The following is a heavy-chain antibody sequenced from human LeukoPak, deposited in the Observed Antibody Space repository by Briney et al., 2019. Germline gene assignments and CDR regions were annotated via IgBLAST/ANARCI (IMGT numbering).Heavy chain of an antibody. Sequence: GGSLRLSCAASGFTFTHYAMHWVRQTPGKGLEWVSVICYDGTIQYYSDSVRGRLIVSRDNPKNTLYLQMNSLRAEDTAVYYCARNPRGPAGYDSPARDTFDYWGQGTLVTVSS. CDR3: ARNPRGPAGYDSPARDTFDY. CDR1: GFTFTHYA. D-gene: IGHD3-22*01. J-gene: IGHJ4*02. V-gene: IGHV3-30*03. CDR2: ICYDGTIQ.